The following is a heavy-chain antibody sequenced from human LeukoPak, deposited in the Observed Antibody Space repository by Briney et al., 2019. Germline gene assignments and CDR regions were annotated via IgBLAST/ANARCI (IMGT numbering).Heavy chain of an antibody. Sequence: PSETLSLTCTVSGGSISSYYWSWIRQPPGKGLEWLGYIYYSGSTNYNPSLKSRVTISVDTSKNQFSLKLSSVTAADTAVYYCAREYYDFWSGPYMDVWGKGTTVTVSS. J-gene: IGHJ6*03. V-gene: IGHV4-59*01. D-gene: IGHD3-3*01. CDR3: AREYYDFWSGPYMDV. CDR2: IYYSGST. CDR1: GGSISSYY.